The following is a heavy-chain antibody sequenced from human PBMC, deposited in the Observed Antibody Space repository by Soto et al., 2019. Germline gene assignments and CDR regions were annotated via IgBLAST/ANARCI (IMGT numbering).Heavy chain of an antibody. CDR1: GFTFSSYA. CDR3: AKDQPMIAEAHLAFDI. Sequence: TGGSLRLSCAASGFTFSSYAMSWVRQAPGKGLEWVSAISGSGGSTYYADSVKGRFTISRDNSKNTLYLQMNSLRAEDTAVYYCAKDQPMIAEAHLAFDIWGQGTMVTVSS. J-gene: IGHJ3*02. CDR2: ISGSGGST. V-gene: IGHV3-23*01. D-gene: IGHD6-19*01.